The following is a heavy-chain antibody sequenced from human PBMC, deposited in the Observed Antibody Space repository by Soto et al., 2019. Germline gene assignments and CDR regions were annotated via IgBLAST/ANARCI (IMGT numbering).Heavy chain of an antibody. CDR2: INPASGST. CDR1: GYTFTHYY. V-gene: IGHV1-46*01. CDR3: ARDLAAGDN. J-gene: IGHJ4*02. D-gene: IGHD6-13*01. Sequence: QVQLLQSGAEVKKPAASVKVSCRTSGYTFTHYYIHWVRQAPGQGLEWLAIINPASGSTNYAQDFQGRVTLTMDTSTTTVYMELSGLRAEDTAIFYCARDLAAGDNWGQGPRVPFSS.